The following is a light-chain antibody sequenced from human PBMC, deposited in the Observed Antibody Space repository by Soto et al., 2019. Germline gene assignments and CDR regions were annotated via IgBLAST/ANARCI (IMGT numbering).Light chain of an antibody. CDR1: QSVSSN. V-gene: IGKV3-15*01. J-gene: IGKJ3*01. CDR2: GAS. CDR3: QEYNNWALT. Sequence: TLSVSPGERATLSCRASQSVSSNLAWYQQKPGQAPRLLIYGASTRATGIPARLSGSGSGTEFNINISSLQSEDFAVYFCQEYNNWALTFGPGTKVDIK.